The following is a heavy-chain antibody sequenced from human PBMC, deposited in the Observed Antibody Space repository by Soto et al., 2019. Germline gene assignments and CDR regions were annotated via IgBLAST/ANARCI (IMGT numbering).Heavy chain of an antibody. D-gene: IGHD3-10*01. Sequence: QVQLVESGGGVVQPGRSLRLSCAASGFTFSSYGMHWVRQAPGKGLEWVAVISYDGSNKYYADSVKGRFTISRDNSKNTLYLQMNSLRAEDTAVYYCARDRAWFGPHDAFDIWGQGTMVTVSS. CDR3: ARDRAWFGPHDAFDI. CDR2: ISYDGSNK. CDR1: GFTFSSYG. V-gene: IGHV3-30*03. J-gene: IGHJ3*02.